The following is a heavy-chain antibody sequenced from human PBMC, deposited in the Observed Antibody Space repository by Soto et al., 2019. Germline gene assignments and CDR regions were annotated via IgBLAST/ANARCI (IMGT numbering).Heavy chain of an antibody. CDR3: ATQEDTAMGGYYYYGMDV. Sequence: GDPLNISCKGAGYIFTSYWVGRGREMAGKVVQWMGIIYPGDSDTRYSPSFQGQVTISADKSISTAYLQWSSLKASDTAMYYCATQEDTAMGGYYYYGMDVWGQGTTVTVSS. CDR2: IYPGDSDT. CDR1: GYIFTSYW. V-gene: IGHV5-51*01. J-gene: IGHJ6*02. D-gene: IGHD5-18*01.